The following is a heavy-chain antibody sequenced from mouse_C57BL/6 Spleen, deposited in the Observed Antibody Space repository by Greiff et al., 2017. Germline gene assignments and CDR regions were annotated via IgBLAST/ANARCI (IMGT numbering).Heavy chain of an antibody. D-gene: IGHD1-1*01. V-gene: IGHV1-18*01. J-gene: IGHJ2*01. CDR2: INPNNGGT. Sequence: EVQLQQSGPELVKPGASVKIPCKASGYTFTDYNMDWVKQSHGKSLEWIGDINPNNGGTSYNQKFKGKATLTVDKSSSTAYMELRSLTSEDTAVYYCAAYYYGSSYDYFDYWGQGTTLTVSS. CDR1: GYTFTDYN. CDR3: AAYYYGSSYDYFDY.